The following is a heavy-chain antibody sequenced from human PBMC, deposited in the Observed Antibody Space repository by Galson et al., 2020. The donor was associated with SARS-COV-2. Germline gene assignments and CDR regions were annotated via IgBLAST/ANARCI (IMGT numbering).Heavy chain of an antibody. D-gene: IGHD1-26*01. CDR1: GFSLSTSGMC. V-gene: IGHV2-70*11. CDR3: ARTSYSGIVAFQH. J-gene: IGHJ1*01. CDR2: IDWDDDK. Sequence: SGPTLVKPTQTLTLTCTFSGFSLSTSGMCVSWIRQPPGKALEWLARIDWDDDKYYSTSLKTRRTISKDTSKNQVVLTMTNMDPVDTATYYCARTSYSGIVAFQHWGQGTLVTVSS.